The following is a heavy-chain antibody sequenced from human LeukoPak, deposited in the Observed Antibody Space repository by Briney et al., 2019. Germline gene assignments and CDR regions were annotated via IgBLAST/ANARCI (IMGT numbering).Heavy chain of an antibody. Sequence: GGSLRLSCAASGFTFSNYAMSWVRQAPGKGLEWVSVISGSGSSTYHADSVKGRFTISRDNSNNTLYLQMNSLRAEDTAIYYCAKVRSAVVAAATNYWGQGTLVTVSS. CDR3: AKVRSAVVAAATNY. CDR2: ISGSGSST. J-gene: IGHJ4*02. D-gene: IGHD2-15*01. V-gene: IGHV3-23*01. CDR1: GFTFSNYA.